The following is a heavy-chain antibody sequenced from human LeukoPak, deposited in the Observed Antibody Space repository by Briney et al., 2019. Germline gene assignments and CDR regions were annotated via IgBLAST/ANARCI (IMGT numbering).Heavy chain of an antibody. J-gene: IGHJ6*03. CDR2: ISSSSSTI. Sequence: RGSLRLSCAASGFTFSNYAMNWVRQAPGKGLEWVSYISSSSSTIYYADSVKGRFTISRDNAKNSLYLQMNSLRAEDTAVYYCARLSITIFGVVIVNNYYMDVWGKGTTVTVSS. CDR3: ARLSITIFGVVIVNNYYMDV. V-gene: IGHV3-48*01. D-gene: IGHD3-3*01. CDR1: GFTFSNYA.